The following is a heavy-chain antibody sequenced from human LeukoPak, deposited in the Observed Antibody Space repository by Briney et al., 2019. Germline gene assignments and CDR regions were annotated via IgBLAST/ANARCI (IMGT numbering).Heavy chain of an antibody. J-gene: IGHJ4*02. CDR2: ISAYNGNT. V-gene: IGHV1-18*01. D-gene: IGHD3-10*01. CDR1: GYTFTSYG. Sequence: ASVKVSCKASGYTFTSYGISWVRQAPGQGLEWMGWISAYNGNTNYAQKLQGRVTMTTDTSTSTAYMELRSLISDDTAVYYCARRAGSYGSGTYYSYYFDYWGQGTLVTVSS. CDR3: ARRAGSYGSGTYYSYYFDY.